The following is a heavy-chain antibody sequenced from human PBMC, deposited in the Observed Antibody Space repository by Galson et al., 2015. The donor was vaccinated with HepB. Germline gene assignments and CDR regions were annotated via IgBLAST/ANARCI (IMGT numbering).Heavy chain of an antibody. CDR3: TRMGDLSGYSSL. CDR1: GFTFSSSA. D-gene: IGHD6-13*01. Sequence: SLRLSCAASGFTFSSSAIHWVRQASGRGLEWIGRIGSKANSYATAYVASVRGRFTISRDDSKNTAFLQLNSLKTDDTAVYYCTRMGDLSGYSSLWGQGTLVTVSS. V-gene: IGHV3-73*01. CDR2: IGSKANSYAT. J-gene: IGHJ4*02.